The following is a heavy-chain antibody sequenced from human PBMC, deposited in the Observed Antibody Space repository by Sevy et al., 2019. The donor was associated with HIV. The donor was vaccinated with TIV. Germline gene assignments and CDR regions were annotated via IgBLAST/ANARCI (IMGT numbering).Heavy chain of an antibody. CDR2: IKSKTDGGTT. CDR1: GFTFTNAW. D-gene: IGHD2-15*01. Sequence: GGSLRLSCAAFGFTFTNAWMSWVRQAPGKGLEWVGRIKSKTDGGTTDYAAPVKGRFTISSDDSKNTLYLHMNSLKTADTAVYYCTLEGLYCSGGSCYSEGFDSWGQGTLVTVSS. CDR3: TLEGLYCSGGSCYSEGFDS. J-gene: IGHJ4*02. V-gene: IGHV3-15*01.